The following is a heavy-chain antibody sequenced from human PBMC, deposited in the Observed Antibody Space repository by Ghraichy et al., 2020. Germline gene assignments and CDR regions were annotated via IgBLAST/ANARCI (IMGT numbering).Heavy chain of an antibody. J-gene: IGHJ1*01. D-gene: IGHD2-2*01. CDR1: GFTFSSYA. CDR3: AKELEPYCSSTNCYSSLFQH. V-gene: IGHV3-23*01. CDR2: ISDSGDRT. Sequence: GGSLRLSCAASGFTFSSYAMTWVRQAPGKGLEWVSTISDSGDRTYYADSVKGRFTISRDNSKNTLYLQMNSLRAEDTAVYYCAKELEPYCSSTNCYSSLFQHWGQGTLVTVSS.